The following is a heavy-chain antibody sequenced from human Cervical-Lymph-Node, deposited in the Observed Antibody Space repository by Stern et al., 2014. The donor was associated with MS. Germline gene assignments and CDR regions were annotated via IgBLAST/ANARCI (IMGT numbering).Heavy chain of an antibody. CDR2: MNPNSGNT. V-gene: IGHV1-8*01. J-gene: IGHJ6*02. Sequence: QVQLVQSGAEVKKPGASVKVSCKASGYTFTSYDINWGRQATGQGLEWMGWMNPNSGNTGYEQKFQGRVTMTRNTSISTAYMELSSLRSEDTAVYYCARGGMEGSTSWGYSYGMDVWGQGTPVTVSS. CDR3: ARGGMEGSTSWGYSYGMDV. CDR1: GYTFTSYD. D-gene: IGHD2-2*01.